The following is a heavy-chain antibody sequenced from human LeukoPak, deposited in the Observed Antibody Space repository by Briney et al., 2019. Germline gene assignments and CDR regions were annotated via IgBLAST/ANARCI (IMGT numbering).Heavy chain of an antibody. CDR2: MNPNSGNT. J-gene: IGHJ4*02. V-gene: IGHV1-8*01. D-gene: IGHD5-18*01. Sequence: ASVKVSCKASGYTFTSYDINWVRQATGQGLEWMGWMNPNSGNTGYAQKFQGRVTMTRNTSISTAYMELSSLRSDDTAVYYCGLYSYGTGFFDYWGQGTLVTVSS. CDR1: GYTFTSYD. CDR3: GLYSYGTGFFDY.